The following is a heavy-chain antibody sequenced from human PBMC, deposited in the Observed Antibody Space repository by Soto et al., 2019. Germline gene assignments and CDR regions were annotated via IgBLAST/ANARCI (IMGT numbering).Heavy chain of an antibody. CDR1: GASSSSSGYY. D-gene: IGHD1-26*01. Sequence: PSETLSLTCTVSGASSSSSGYYWGWVRQPPGKGLEWIANIYQNGRTDYNPSLKSRVTISLDTSKNQLSLRLTSVTAADTAVYFCARPNSGSYYAPFASWGLGTRVTVSS. J-gene: IGHJ4*02. V-gene: IGHV4-39*01. CDR2: IYQNGRT. CDR3: ARPNSGSYYAPFAS.